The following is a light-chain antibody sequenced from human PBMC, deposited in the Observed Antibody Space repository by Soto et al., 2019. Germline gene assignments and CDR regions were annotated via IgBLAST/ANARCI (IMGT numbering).Light chain of an antibody. J-gene: IGKJ3*01. V-gene: IGKV3-20*01. CDR3: QQYVSSPFT. Sequence: EIVLTQSPGTLSLSPGERATLSCRASQSVSSNSLTWYQQKPGQAPRLLIYGASSRATGIPDRFSGSGSGTDFTLTISRLEPEDFAVYYCQQYVSSPFTFGPGTKVDIK. CDR2: GAS. CDR1: QSVSSNS.